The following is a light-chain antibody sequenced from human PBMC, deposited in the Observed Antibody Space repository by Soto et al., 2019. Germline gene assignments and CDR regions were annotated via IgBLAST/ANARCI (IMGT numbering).Light chain of an antibody. CDR2: DAS. J-gene: IGKJ2*01. Sequence: DIQMTQSPSTLSASVGDRVTITCRASQSISSWLAWYQQKPGKAPKVLIYDASSLESGVSSRFSGSGSGTEFTLTISSLQPDDSATYYCQQYGSYSSFTFGQGTTLEIK. V-gene: IGKV1-5*01. CDR1: QSISSW. CDR3: QQYGSYSSFT.